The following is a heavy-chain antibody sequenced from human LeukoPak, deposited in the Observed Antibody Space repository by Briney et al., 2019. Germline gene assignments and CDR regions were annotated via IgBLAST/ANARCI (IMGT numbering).Heavy chain of an antibody. CDR1: GYTFTGYY. D-gene: IGHD3-10*01. Sequence: ASVKVSCKASGYTFTGYYMHWVRQAPGQGLEWMGRINPNSGGTNYAQKLQGRVTMTTDTSTSTAYMELRSLRSDDTAVYYCARDGESRAHTDWGQGTLVTVSS. J-gene: IGHJ4*02. CDR3: ARDGESRAHTD. CDR2: INPNSGGT. V-gene: IGHV1-2*06.